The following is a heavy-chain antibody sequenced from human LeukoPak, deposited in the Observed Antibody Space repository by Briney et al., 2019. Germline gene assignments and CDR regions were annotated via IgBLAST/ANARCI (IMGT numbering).Heavy chain of an antibody. CDR3: AREGKGYYGSGSYLNWGFDP. J-gene: IGHJ5*02. D-gene: IGHD3-10*01. V-gene: IGHV4-59*12. Sequence: SETLSLTCTVSGGSISSYYWSWIRQPPGKGLEWIGYIYYRGSTNYNPSLKSRVTISVDTSKNQFSLKLSSVTAADTAVYYCAREGKGYYGSGSYLNWGFDPWGQGTLVTVSS. CDR1: GGSISSYY. CDR2: IYYRGST.